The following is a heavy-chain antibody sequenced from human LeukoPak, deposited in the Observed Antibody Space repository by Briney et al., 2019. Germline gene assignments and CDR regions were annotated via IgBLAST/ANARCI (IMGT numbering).Heavy chain of an antibody. CDR3: ARHSYYYDSSGYYLRWYFDL. D-gene: IGHD3-22*01. CDR1: GGSISSYY. J-gene: IGHJ2*01. V-gene: IGHV4-59*08. CDR2: IYYSGST. Sequence: PSETLSLTCTVSGGSISSYYWSWIRQPPGKGLEWIGYIYYSGSTNYNPSLKSRVTISVDTSKSQFSLKLSSVTAADTAVYYCARHSYYYDSSGYYLRWYFDLWGRGTLVTVSS.